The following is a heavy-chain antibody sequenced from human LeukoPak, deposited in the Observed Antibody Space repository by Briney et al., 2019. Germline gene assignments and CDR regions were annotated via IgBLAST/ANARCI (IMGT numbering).Heavy chain of an antibody. D-gene: IGHD1-26*01. CDR1: GYTFTRYG. Sequence: ASVKVSCKASGYTFTRYGISWVRQAPGQGLEWMGWISAYNGNTNYAQKLQGRVTMTTDTSTSTAYMELRSLRSDDTAVYYCARVIAASGSYYGPFDYWGQGTLVTVSS. J-gene: IGHJ4*02. V-gene: IGHV1-18*01. CDR2: ISAYNGNT. CDR3: ARVIAASGSYYGPFDY.